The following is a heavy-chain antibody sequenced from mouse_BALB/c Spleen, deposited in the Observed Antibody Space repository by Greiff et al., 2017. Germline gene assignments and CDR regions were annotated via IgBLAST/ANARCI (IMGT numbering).Heavy chain of an antibody. D-gene: IGHD2-1*01. CDR1: GFNIKDTY. Sequence: EVQLQQSGAELVKPGASVKLSCTASGFNIKDTYMHWVKQRPEQGLEWIGRIDPANGNTKYDPKFQGKATITADTSSNTAYLQLSSLTSEDTAVYYCVNGNTWFAYWGQGTLVTVSA. CDR2: IDPANGNT. CDR3: VNGNTWFAY. V-gene: IGHV14-3*02. J-gene: IGHJ3*01.